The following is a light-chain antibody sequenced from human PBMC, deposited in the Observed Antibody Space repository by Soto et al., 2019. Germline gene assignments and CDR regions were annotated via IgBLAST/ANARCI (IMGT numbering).Light chain of an antibody. CDR1: SSNIGNNY. CDR3: GTWDSSGV. CDR2: DKN. Sequence: QSVLTQPPSVSAAPGQKVTISCSGSSSNIGNNYVSWYQQLPGTAPKLLIYDKNKRPSGIPDRFSGSKSGTSATLGITGLQTGDEADYYCGTWDSSGVFGGGTKLTVL. V-gene: IGLV1-51*01. J-gene: IGLJ3*02.